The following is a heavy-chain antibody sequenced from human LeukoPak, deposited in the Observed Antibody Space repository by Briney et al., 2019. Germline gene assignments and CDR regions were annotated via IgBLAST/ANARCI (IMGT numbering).Heavy chain of an antibody. CDR2: ISYDGSNK. CDR3: AKDYGSGSYFHDAFDI. J-gene: IGHJ3*02. V-gene: IGHV3-30*18. D-gene: IGHD3-10*01. CDR1: GFTFNSYG. Sequence: PGGSLRLSCAAPGFTFNSYGMHWVRQAPGKGLEWVAVISYDGSNKHYADSVKGRFSISRDNSKNTLYLQMNSLRAEDTAVYYCAKDYGSGSYFHDAFDIWGQGTMVTVSS.